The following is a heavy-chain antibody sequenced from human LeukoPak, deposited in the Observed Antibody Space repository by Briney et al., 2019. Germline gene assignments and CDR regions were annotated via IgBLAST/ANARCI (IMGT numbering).Heavy chain of an antibody. CDR1: GFTLDDYA. CDR2: ISPSGDIT. D-gene: IGHD3-16*01. V-gene: IGHV3-23*01. CDR3: AKDDDWGRYKH. J-gene: IGHJ1*01. Sequence: GGSLRLSCAASGFTLDDYAMHWVRQAPGKGLEWVSGISPSGDITYYTDSVRGRFTISRDNFKNTLSLQVNSLRAEDTAMYYCAKDDDWGRYKHWGQGTLVTVSS.